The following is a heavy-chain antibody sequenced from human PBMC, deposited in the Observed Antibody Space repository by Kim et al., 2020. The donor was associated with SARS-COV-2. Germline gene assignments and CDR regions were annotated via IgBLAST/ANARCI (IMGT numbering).Heavy chain of an antibody. Sequence: SETLSLTCAVYGGSFSGYYWSWIRQPPGKGLEWIGEINHSGSTNYNPSLKSRVTISVDTSKNQFSLKLSSVTAADTAVYYCARGQRGGYSYGYFDYWGQGTLVTVSS. CDR2: INHSGST. V-gene: IGHV4-34*01. D-gene: IGHD5-18*01. J-gene: IGHJ4*02. CDR1: GGSFSGYY. CDR3: ARGQRGGYSYGYFDY.